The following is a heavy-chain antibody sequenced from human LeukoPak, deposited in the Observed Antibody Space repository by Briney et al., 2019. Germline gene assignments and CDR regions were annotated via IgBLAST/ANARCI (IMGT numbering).Heavy chain of an antibody. CDR2: IIPIFGTA. CDR3: APIAVAGIHYFDY. V-gene: IGHV1-69*13. J-gene: IGHJ4*02. D-gene: IGHD6-19*01. Sequence: SVKVSCKASGGTFSSYAISWVRQAPGQGLEWMGGIIPIFGTANYAQKFQGRVTITADESTSTAYMELSSLRSEGTAVYYCAPIAVAGIHYFDYWGQGTLVTVSS. CDR1: GGTFSSYA.